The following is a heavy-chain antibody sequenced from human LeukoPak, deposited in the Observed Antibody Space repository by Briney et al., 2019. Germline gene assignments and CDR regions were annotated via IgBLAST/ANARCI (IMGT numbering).Heavy chain of an antibody. Sequence: SVKVSCEASGGTFSSYAISWVRQAPGQGLEWMGGIIPIFGTANYAQRFQGRVTITADKSTSTAYMELSSLRSEDTAVYYCACLWSPLDYWGQGTLVTVSS. D-gene: IGHD3-10*01. J-gene: IGHJ4*02. V-gene: IGHV1-69*06. CDR1: GGTFSSYA. CDR3: ACLWSPLDY. CDR2: IIPIFGTA.